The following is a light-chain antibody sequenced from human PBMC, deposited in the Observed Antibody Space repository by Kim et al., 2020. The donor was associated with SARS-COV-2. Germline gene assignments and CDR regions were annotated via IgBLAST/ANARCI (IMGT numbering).Light chain of an antibody. CDR1: TGTVTSGHF. CDR3: LLSYSDSRV. CDR2: DTS. J-gene: IGLJ3*02. Sequence: QAVVTQEPSLTVSPGGTVTLTCGSSTGTVTSGHFPYWFQQKPGQAPRTLISDTSNKDSWTPARFSGSLLGGKAALTLSGAQPEDEAEYYCLLSYSDSRVFGGGTQLTVL. V-gene: IGLV7-46*01.